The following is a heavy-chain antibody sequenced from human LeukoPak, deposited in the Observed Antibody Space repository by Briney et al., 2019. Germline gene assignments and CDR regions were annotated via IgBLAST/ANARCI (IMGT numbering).Heavy chain of an antibody. CDR2: ISGSGGST. J-gene: IGHJ4*02. CDR3: AKALGFMVRGVPIDY. CDR1: GFTFSSYA. V-gene: IGHV3-23*01. D-gene: IGHD3-10*01. Sequence: GGSLRLSCAASGFTFSSYAMSWVRQAPGKGLEWVSAISGSGGSTYYADSVKGRYTISRDNSKNTLYLQMNSLRAEDTAVYYCAKALGFMVRGVPIDYWGQGTLVTVSS.